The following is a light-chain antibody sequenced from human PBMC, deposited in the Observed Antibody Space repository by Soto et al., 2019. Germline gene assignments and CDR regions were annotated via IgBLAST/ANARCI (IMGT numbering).Light chain of an antibody. J-gene: IGKJ2*01. CDR2: CAS. Sequence: EIVMTQSPATLSVSPGERATLSCRTSQSVSSNLAWFQQKPGQAPRLLIYCASTRATGIPARFSCSGSGKEFTLTISSLQSEDFAVYYCQQYNNWPPYTFGQGTKLEIK. CDR3: QQYNNWPPYT. V-gene: IGKV3-15*01. CDR1: QSVSSN.